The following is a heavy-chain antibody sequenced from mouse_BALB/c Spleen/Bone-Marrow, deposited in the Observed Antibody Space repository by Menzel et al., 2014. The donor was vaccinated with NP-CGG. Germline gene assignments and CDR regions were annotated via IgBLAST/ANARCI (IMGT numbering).Heavy chain of an antibody. CDR2: INPNNGGT. CDR1: GYTFTSHY. D-gene: IGHD1-2*01. J-gene: IGHJ2*01. V-gene: IGHV1S81*02. Sequence: QVQLQQSGAELVKPGTSVKLSCKASGYTFTSHYIYWVKQRPGQGLKWIGEINPNNGGTNFNEKFKSKATLTVDKSSSTAYMQLSSLTSEDSAVYYCTRLSLLRGYFDYWRKGTTLPVTS. CDR3: TRLSLLRGYFDY.